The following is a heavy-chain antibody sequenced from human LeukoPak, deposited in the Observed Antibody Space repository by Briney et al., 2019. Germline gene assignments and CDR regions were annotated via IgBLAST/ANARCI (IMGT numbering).Heavy chain of an antibody. J-gene: IGHJ4*02. Sequence: PSETLSLTCTVSGGSISSSSYYWGWIRQPPGKGLEWIGSIYYSGSTYYNPSLKSRVTISVDTSKNQFSLKLSSVTAADTAVYYCARARGSSWSLSPLHYFDYWGQGTLVTVSS. D-gene: IGHD6-13*01. CDR1: GGSISSSSYY. V-gene: IGHV4-39*07. CDR2: IYYSGST. CDR3: ARARGSSWSLSPLHYFDY.